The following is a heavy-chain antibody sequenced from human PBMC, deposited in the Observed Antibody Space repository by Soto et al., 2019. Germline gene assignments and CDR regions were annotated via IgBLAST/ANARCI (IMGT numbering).Heavy chain of an antibody. Sequence: GASVKVSCKASGYTFTSYDINWLRQATGQGLEWMGWMNPNSGNTGYAQKFQGRVTMTRNTSISTAYMELSSLRSEDTAVYYCARRPAGIWSGYYQPYYYYYMDVWGKGTTVTVSS. V-gene: IGHV1-8*01. CDR3: ARRPAGIWSGYYQPYYYYYMDV. D-gene: IGHD3-3*01. CDR1: GYTFTSYD. CDR2: MNPNSGNT. J-gene: IGHJ6*03.